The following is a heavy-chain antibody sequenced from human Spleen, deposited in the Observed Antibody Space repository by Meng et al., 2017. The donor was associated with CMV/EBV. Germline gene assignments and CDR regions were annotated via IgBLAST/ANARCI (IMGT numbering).Heavy chain of an antibody. CDR2: INPQTGGT. CDR3: ARAAYYYDSSGNPRFSSFDY. V-gene: IGHV1-2*02. Sequence: ASVKVSCKASGYTFTDHYMHWVRQAPGQGLEWMGWINPQTGGTNYAQKFQGRVTMTRETSITTAYMELSRVTSDGTAVYYCARAAYYYDSSGNPRFSSFDYWGQGTLVTVSS. CDR1: GYTFTDHY. J-gene: IGHJ4*02. D-gene: IGHD3-22*01.